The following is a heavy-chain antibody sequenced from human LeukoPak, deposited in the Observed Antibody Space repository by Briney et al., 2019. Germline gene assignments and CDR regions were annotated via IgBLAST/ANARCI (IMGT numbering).Heavy chain of an antibody. J-gene: IGHJ3*02. CDR3: ARLPYCTNGVCYTISSAFDI. V-gene: IGHV5-51*01. D-gene: IGHD2-8*01. CDR1: GSSFTSYW. CDR2: IYPGDSDT. Sequence: KGGESLKNSCQGSGSSFTSYWIGWVRQLPGKGLEWMGIIYPGDSDTRYSPSFQGQVTISADKSISTAYLQWSSLEASDTAMYYCARLPYCTNGVCYTISSAFDIWGQGTMVTVSS.